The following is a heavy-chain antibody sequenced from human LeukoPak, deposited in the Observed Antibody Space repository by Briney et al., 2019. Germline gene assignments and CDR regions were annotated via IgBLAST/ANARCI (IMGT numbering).Heavy chain of an antibody. J-gene: IGHJ4*02. Sequence: GGSLRLSCAASGFTFRSHWMSWVRQAPGKGLEWVANIKQDEIEKHYVDSVKGRFTISRDNAKNSVYLQMDSLRSEDTAVYYCAREGSTMIVHVYWGQGTLVTVSA. V-gene: IGHV3-7*01. D-gene: IGHD3-22*01. CDR3: AREGSTMIVHVY. CDR1: GFTFRSHW. CDR2: IKQDEIEK.